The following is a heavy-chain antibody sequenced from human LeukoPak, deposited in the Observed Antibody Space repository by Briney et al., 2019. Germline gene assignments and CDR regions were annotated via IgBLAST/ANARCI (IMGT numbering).Heavy chain of an antibody. CDR3: ARDFYDILTGVSDY. D-gene: IGHD3-9*01. Sequence: TGGSLRLSCAASGFSLRDHYMSWIRQVPGKGPEWVSYISTTGDTIFYADSVKGRFTISRDNAKNSLYLQMNSLRAEDTAVYYCARDFYDILTGVSDYWGQGTLVSVSS. J-gene: IGHJ4*02. CDR1: GFSLRDHY. CDR2: ISTTGDTI. V-gene: IGHV3-11*01.